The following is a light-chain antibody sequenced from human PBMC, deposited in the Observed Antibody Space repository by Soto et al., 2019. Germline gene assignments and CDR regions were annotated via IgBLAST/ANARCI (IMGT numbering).Light chain of an antibody. CDR3: QQLNSYPRT. Sequence: DIQLTQSPSFLSASVGDRVTITCRASQGISSYLAWYQQKPGKAPKLLIYAASTLQSGVPSRFSGSRSGTEFTLTISSLQPEDFATYCCQQLNSYPRTFGPGTKVDIK. CDR2: AAS. CDR1: QGISSY. J-gene: IGKJ3*01. V-gene: IGKV1-9*01.